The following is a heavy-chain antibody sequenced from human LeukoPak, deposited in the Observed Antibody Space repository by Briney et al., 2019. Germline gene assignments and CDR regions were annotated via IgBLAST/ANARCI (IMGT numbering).Heavy chain of an antibody. CDR2: TFIGGST. D-gene: IGHD3-10*01. Sequence: GGSLRLSCAASGFTVSSNYMNWVRQAPGKGLEWVSVTFIGGSTYYADSVKGRFTISRDISKNTLYLQMNSLRAEDTAVYYCARELGSGSSPIDYWGQGTLVTVSS. V-gene: IGHV3-66*01. J-gene: IGHJ4*02. CDR1: GFTVSSNY. CDR3: ARELGSGSSPIDY.